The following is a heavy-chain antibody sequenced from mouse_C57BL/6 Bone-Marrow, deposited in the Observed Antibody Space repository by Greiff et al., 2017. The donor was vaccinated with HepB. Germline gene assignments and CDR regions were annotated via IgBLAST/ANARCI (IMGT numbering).Heavy chain of an antibody. CDR3: TGRAAAY. V-gene: IGHV6-3*01. CDR1: GFTFSNYW. CDR2: IRLKSDNYAT. J-gene: IGHJ3*01. Sequence: EVQLVESGGGLVQPGGSMKLSCVASGFTFSNYWMNWVRQSPEKGLEWVAQIRLKSDNYATHYAESVKGRFTISRDDYKSSVYLQMNNLRAEDTGIYYCTGRAAAYWGQGTLVTVSA.